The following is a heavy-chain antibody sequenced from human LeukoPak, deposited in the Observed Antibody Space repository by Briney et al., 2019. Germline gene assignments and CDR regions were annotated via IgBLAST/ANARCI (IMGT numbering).Heavy chain of an antibody. V-gene: IGHV3-9*01. CDR1: GFTFDDYA. J-gene: IGHJ4*02. Sequence: PGGSLRLSCAASGFTFDDYAMHWVRQAPGKGLEWVSGISWNSGSIGYADSVKGRFTISRDNAKNSLYLQMNSLRAEDTALYYCARRGSPPSNFDYWGQGTLVTVSS. D-gene: IGHD1-26*01. CDR3: ARRGSPPSNFDY. CDR2: ISWNSGSI.